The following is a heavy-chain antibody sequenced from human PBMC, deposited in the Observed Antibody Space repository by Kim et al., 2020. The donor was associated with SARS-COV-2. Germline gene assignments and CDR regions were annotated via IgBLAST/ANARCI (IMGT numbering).Heavy chain of an antibody. J-gene: IGHJ4*02. CDR3: VKGESNHWSFFDY. Sequence: AGSVKGRFVISRDKSKKTLYLQMNSLRAEDTAVYYCVKGESNHWSFFDYWGQGTLVTVSS. V-gene: IGHV3-23*01. D-gene: IGHD2-8*02.